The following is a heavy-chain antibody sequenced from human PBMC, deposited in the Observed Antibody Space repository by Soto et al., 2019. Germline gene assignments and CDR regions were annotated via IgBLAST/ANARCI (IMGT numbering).Heavy chain of an antibody. CDR3: ARSYSNYVLHFDY. CDR2: ISYDGSNK. V-gene: IGHV3-30*19. CDR1: GFTFSSYG. Sequence: GGSLRLSCAASGFTFSSYGMHWVRQAPGKGLEWVAVISYDGSNKHYADSVKGRFTISRDYSRNTLYLQMNSLRAEDTALYYCARSYSNYVLHFDYWGQGTLVTVSS. D-gene: IGHD4-4*01. J-gene: IGHJ4*02.